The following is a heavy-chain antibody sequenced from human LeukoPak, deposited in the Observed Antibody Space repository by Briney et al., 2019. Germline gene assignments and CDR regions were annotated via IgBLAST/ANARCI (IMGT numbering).Heavy chain of an antibody. CDR1: GFTFSSYA. Sequence: GGSLRLSCAASGFTFSSYAMSWVRQAPGKGLEWVSAISGSGGSTYYADSVKGRFTISRDNYKNTLYLQMNSLRAEDTAVYYCARGHYDSTYAFDIWGQGTMVTVSS. J-gene: IGHJ3*02. CDR3: ARGHYDSTYAFDI. D-gene: IGHD3-3*01. CDR2: ISGSGGST. V-gene: IGHV3-23*01.